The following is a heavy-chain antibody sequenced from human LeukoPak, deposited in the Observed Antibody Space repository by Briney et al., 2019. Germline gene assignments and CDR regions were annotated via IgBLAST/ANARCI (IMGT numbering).Heavy chain of an antibody. Sequence: ASVKVSCKASGYTFTGYYMHWVRQAPGQGLEWMGWINPNSGGTNYAQKFQGRVTMTRDTSISTAYMELSRLRSDDTAVYYCARSLGYSGYDYFDYWGQGTLVTASS. D-gene: IGHD5-12*01. V-gene: IGHV1-2*02. CDR3: ARSLGYSGYDYFDY. CDR1: GYTFTGYY. J-gene: IGHJ4*02. CDR2: INPNSGGT.